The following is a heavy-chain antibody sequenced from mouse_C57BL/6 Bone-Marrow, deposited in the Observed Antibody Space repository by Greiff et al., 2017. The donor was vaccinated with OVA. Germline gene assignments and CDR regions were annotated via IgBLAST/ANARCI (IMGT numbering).Heavy chain of an antibody. CDR1: GFTFSSYA. D-gene: IGHD2-4*01. CDR3: ARDHYDYDTYFDV. J-gene: IGHJ1*03. V-gene: IGHV5-4*01. Sequence: EVKLVESGGGLVKPGGSLKLSCAASGFTFSSYAMSWVRQTPEKRLEWVATISDGGSYTYYPDNVKGRFTISRDNAKNNLYLQMSHLKSEDTAMYYGARDHYDYDTYFDVWGTGTTVTVSS. CDR2: ISDGGSYT.